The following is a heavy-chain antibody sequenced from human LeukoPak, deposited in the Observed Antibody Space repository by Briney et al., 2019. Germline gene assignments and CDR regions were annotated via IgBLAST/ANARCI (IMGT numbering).Heavy chain of an antibody. Sequence: SVKVSCKASGDTFSNYAITWVRQAPGQGLEWMGGIIPIFGTADYAQMFQGRVTITADESTSTAFMELTSLRSEDTAVYYCAREDIDWGQGTLVTVSS. CDR1: GDTFSNYA. CDR2: IIPIFGTA. J-gene: IGHJ4*02. CDR3: AREDID. V-gene: IGHV1-69*13. D-gene: IGHD5-12*01.